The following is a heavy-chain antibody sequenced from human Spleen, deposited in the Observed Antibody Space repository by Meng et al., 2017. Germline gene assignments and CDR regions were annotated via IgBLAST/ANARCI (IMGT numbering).Heavy chain of an antibody. D-gene: IGHD6-19*01. Sequence: SGPTLVKPTQTLTLTCTFSGFSLSTSGMRASWIRQPPGKALEWLARIDWDDDKFYSTSLKTRLTISKDTSKNQVVLTMTNMDPVDTATYYCAHISQWLLDAFDIWGQGTMVTVSS. V-gene: IGHV2-70*04. CDR3: AHISQWLLDAFDI. J-gene: IGHJ3*02. CDR1: GFSLSTSGMR. CDR2: IDWDDDK.